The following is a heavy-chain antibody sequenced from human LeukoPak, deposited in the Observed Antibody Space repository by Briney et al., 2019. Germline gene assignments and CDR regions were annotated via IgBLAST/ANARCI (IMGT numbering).Heavy chain of an antibody. D-gene: IGHD6-13*01. Sequence: SETLSLTCTVSGGSISSYYRSWMRQPPGKGLEWIGYIYSSGFTKYNPSLKGRVTMAVDTSKNQFSLKLSSVTAADTAVYYCARDHLAAAGHYYYGVDVWGQGTTVTVSS. CDR3: ARDHLAAAGHYYYGVDV. CDR2: IYSSGFT. CDR1: GGSISSYY. V-gene: IGHV4-59*01. J-gene: IGHJ6*02.